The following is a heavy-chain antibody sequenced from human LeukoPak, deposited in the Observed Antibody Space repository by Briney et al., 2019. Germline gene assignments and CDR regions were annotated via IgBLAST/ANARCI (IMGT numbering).Heavy chain of an antibody. D-gene: IGHD6-13*01. CDR1: GFTSEDSA. J-gene: IGHJ5*02. CDR3: AKDRLYSSSWYWGSGWFDP. CDR2: ISRTSGSI. V-gene: IGHV3-9*02. Sequence: PGRSLRLSCATSGFTSEDSAMHWVPQAPGKGLEWVSGISRTSGSIGYADSVKGRFTISRDNAKNSLYLQMNSLRAEDTALYYCAKDRLYSSSWYWGSGWFDPWGQGTLVTVSS.